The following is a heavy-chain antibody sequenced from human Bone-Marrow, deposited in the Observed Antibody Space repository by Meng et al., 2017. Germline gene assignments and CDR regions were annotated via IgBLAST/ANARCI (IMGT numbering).Heavy chain of an antibody. J-gene: IGHJ4*02. D-gene: IGHD3-16*01. CDR3: ARGGRNYAEPLDY. CDR2: ILPLSGTA. Sequence: SSVKVSCKATGYTFTSYGISWVRQAPGQGLDWMGGILPLSGTADYTQRFQGRVTFTADKSTNTAYMELRGLKSDDTAVYYCARGGRNYAEPLDYWGQGTLVTVSS. V-gene: IGHV1-69*06. CDR1: GYTFTSYG.